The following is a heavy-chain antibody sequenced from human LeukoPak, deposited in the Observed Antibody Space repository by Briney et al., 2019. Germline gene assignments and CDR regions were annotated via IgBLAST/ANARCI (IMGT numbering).Heavy chain of an antibody. CDR2: TKEDGGEK. CDR3: ARDRPYGSYDY. V-gene: IGHV3-7*01. CDR1: GFSFSTSW. Sequence: GGSLRLSCAASGFSFSTSWMSWVRQAPGKGLEWVANTKEDGGEKHYVDSVKGRFTISRDNAKNSLYLQMNSLRAEDTAVYYCARDRPYGSYDYWGQGSLVTVSS. J-gene: IGHJ4*02. D-gene: IGHD2-15*01.